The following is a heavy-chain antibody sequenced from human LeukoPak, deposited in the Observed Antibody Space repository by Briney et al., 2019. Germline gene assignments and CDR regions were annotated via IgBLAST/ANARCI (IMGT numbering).Heavy chain of an antibody. D-gene: IGHD3-16*02. CDR3: ARSDDYVWGSYRHPPYYYYYYGMDV. V-gene: IGHV4-34*01. Sequence: SETLSLTCAVYGGSFSGYYWSWIRQPPGKGLEWIGEINHSGSTNYNPSLKSRVTISADTSKNQFSLKLSSVTAADTAVYYCARSDDYVWGSYRHPPYYYYYYGMDVWGQGTTVTVSS. J-gene: IGHJ6*02. CDR1: GGSFSGYY. CDR2: INHSGST.